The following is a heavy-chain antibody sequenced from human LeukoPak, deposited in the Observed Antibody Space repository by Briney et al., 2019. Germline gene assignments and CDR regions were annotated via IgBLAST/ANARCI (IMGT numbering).Heavy chain of an antibody. CDR2: IIPIFGTA. CDR3: ARRAYSWFDP. V-gene: IGHV1-69*05. J-gene: IGHJ5*02. CDR1: GGTFSSYA. Sequence: GSSVKVSCKASGGTFSSYAIIWVRQAPGQGLEWMGGIIPIFGTANYAQKFQGRVTITTDESTSTAYMELSSLRSEDTAVYYCARRAYSWFDPWGQGTLVTVSS. D-gene: IGHD3-16*01.